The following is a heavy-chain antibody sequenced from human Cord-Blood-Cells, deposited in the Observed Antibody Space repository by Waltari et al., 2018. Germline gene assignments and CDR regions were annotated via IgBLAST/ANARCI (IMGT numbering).Heavy chain of an antibody. J-gene: IGHJ3*02. V-gene: IGHV4-39*07. CDR1: GGSISSSSYY. CDR3: ARQAGATAFDI. CDR2: IYYSGST. Sequence: QLQLQESGPGLVKPSETLSPTCTVSGGSISSSSYYRGWIRQPPGKGLEWIGSIYYSGSTYYNPSLKSRVTISVDTSKNQFSLKLSSVTAADTAVYYCARQAGATAFDIWGQGTMVTVSS. D-gene: IGHD1-26*01.